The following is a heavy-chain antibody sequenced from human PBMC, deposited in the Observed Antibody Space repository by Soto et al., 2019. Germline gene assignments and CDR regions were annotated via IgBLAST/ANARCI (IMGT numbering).Heavy chain of an antibody. CDR2: ISYDGNNK. Sequence: GGSLRLSCAASGFTFSNHGMHWVRQAPGKRLEWVAVISYDGNNKYYADSVKGRFTISRDNSKNTLSLQMNSLRAEDTAVYYCAKELRDFWSGYYTWYFDYWGQGTLVTVSS. D-gene: IGHD3-3*01. V-gene: IGHV3-30*18. CDR3: AKELRDFWSGYYTWYFDY. J-gene: IGHJ4*02. CDR1: GFTFSNHG.